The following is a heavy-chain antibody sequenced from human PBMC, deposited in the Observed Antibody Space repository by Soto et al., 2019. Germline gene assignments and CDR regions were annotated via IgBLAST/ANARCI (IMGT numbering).Heavy chain of an antibody. D-gene: IGHD5-12*01. CDR2: ISAYNGNT. CDR3: ARDLENGGYEAGDYYYYGIDV. V-gene: IGHV1-18*01. CDR1: GYTFTSYG. Sequence: QVQLVQSGAEVKKPGASVKVSCKASGYTFTSYGISWVRQAPGQGREWMGWISAYNGNTNYAQKLQGRVTMTTNTTTSTAYMELRSLRSDDTAVYYCARDLENGGYEAGDYYYYGIDVWGQGTTVTVSS. J-gene: IGHJ6*02.